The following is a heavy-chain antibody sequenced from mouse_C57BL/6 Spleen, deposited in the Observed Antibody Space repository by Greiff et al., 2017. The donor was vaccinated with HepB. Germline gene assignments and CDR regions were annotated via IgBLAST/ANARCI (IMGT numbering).Heavy chain of an antibody. CDR2: IYPGDGDT. D-gene: IGHD2-3*01. V-gene: IGHV1-82*01. J-gene: IGHJ3*01. CDR3: ARWEGYDEGFAY. Sequence: VQRVESGPELVKPGASVKISCKASGYAFSSSWMNWVKQRPGKGLEWIGRIYPGDGDTNYNGKFKGKATLTADKSSSTAYMQLSSLTSEDSAVYFCARWEGYDEGFAYWCQGTLVTVSA. CDR1: GYAFSSSW.